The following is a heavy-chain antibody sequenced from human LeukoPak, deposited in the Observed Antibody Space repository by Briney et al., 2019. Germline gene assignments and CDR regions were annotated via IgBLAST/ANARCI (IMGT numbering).Heavy chain of an antibody. J-gene: IGHJ1*01. CDR3: ARAYKDRSLAGKKEFFQH. Sequence: PSETLSLTCAVYGGSFSGYYWSWIRQPPGKGLEWIGEINHSGSTNYNPSLKSRVTISVDTSKNQFSLKLSSVTAADTAVYYCARAYKDRSLAGKKEFFQHWGQGTLVTVSS. D-gene: IGHD6-19*01. V-gene: IGHV4-34*01. CDR2: INHSGST. CDR1: GGSFSGYY.